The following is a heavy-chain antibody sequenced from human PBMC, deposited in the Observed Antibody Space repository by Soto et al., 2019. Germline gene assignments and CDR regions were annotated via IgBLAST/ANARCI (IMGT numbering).Heavy chain of an antibody. J-gene: IGHJ6*04. CDR3: VRDNLVAGYSNKNLDRGMDV. D-gene: IGHD4-4*01. Sequence: GASVKVSCKASGGTFSSYAISWVRQAPGQGLEWMGGIIPIFGTANYAQKFQGRVTITADESTSTAYKELSSLRSEDTAVYYCVRDNLVAGYSNKNLDRGMDVWGEGTQPTVSS. CDR1: GGTFSSYA. V-gene: IGHV1-69*13. CDR2: IIPIFGTA.